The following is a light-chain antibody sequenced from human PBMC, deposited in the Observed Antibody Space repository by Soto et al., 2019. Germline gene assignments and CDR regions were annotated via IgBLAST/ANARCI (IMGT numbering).Light chain of an antibody. CDR1: QGVSDH. CDR3: QQYDDPPIT. CDR2: DAS. J-gene: IGKJ5*01. Sequence: DIQMTHSPSSLSASVGGRVTITSQASQGVSDHLNWYQQRPGKAPKLLIYDASNLHAGVPSRFRGSGSGTEFSFTINSLQPEDIATYYCQQYDDPPITFGQGTRLEIK. V-gene: IGKV1-33*01.